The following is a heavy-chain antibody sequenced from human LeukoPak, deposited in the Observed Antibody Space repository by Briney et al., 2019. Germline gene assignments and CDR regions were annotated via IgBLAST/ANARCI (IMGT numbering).Heavy chain of an antibody. Sequence: PGGSLRLSCAASGFTFSSYEMNWVRQAPGKGLEWVSYISSSASNIYYADSVKGRFTISRDNAKNSLYLQMNSLRAEDTALYYCAREPLRSGPMDFDYWAREPWSPSPQ. D-gene: IGHD2-15*01. V-gene: IGHV3-48*03. CDR1: GFTFSSYE. J-gene: IGHJ4*02. CDR2: ISSSASNI. CDR3: AREPLRSGPMDFDY.